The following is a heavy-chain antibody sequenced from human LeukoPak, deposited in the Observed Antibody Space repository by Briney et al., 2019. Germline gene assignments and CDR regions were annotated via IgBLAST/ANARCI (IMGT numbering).Heavy chain of an antibody. D-gene: IGHD6-13*01. J-gene: IGHJ4*02. CDR2: ISSSSSYI. CDR1: GFTFSSYS. Sequence: GGSLRLSCAASGFTFSSYSMNWVRQAPGKGLEWVSSISSSSSYIYYADSVKGRFTISRDNARNSLYLQMASLTADDMAVYYCARGAQLTDYWGQGTLVTVSS. CDR3: ARGAQLTDY. V-gene: IGHV3-21*01.